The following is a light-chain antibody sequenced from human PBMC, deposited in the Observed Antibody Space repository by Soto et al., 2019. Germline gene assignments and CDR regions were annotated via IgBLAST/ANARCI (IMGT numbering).Light chain of an antibody. J-gene: IGKJ1*01. CDR1: QTVSNSY. CDR2: GKT. Sequence: ETVLTQSPGSLALSLGDRANLSCMASQTVSNSYLAWYQQKPGQALRLLIYGKTNRATGIPDRFTGTGSGTDFPRTISGLETEDFVLYHCQQDGRSPWRFGQGTKVE. V-gene: IGKV3-20*01. CDR3: QQDGRSPWR.